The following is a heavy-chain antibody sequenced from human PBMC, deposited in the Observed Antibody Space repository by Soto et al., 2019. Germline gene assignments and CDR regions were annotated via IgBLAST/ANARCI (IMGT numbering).Heavy chain of an antibody. V-gene: IGHV1-8*01. CDR2: MNPNSGNT. J-gene: IGHJ5*02. D-gene: IGHD6-13*01. CDR3: ARWRSSSWYLS. Sequence: ASVKVSCEDSGYTFTSYDINWVRQATGQGLEWMGWMNPNSGNTGYAQKFQGRVTMTRNTSISTAYMELSSLRSEDTAVYYCARWRSSSWYLSWGQGTLVTVSS. CDR1: GYTFTSYD.